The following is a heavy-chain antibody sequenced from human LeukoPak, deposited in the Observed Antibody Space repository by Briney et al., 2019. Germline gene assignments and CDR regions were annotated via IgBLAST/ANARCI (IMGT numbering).Heavy chain of an antibody. V-gene: IGHV3-23*01. CDR1: GFTFSAYG. Sequence: GGSLRLSCAASGFTFSAYGMSWVRQAPGQGLEWVSGISANGSITFYARSVRGRFTISRDNPQNTLYLQMNSLRAEDTAVYYCASVSWYGSGNSINFDCWGQGALVSVSS. CDR2: ISANGSIT. J-gene: IGHJ4*02. CDR3: ASVSWYGSGNSINFDC. D-gene: IGHD3-10*01.